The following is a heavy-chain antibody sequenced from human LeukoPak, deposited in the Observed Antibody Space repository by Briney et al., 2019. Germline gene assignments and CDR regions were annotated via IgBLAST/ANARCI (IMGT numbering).Heavy chain of an antibody. J-gene: IGHJ4*02. Sequence: GGSLRLSCAASGFTFSSYAMHWVRQAPGKGLEWVAVISYDGSNKYYADSVKGRFTISRDNSKNTLYLQMNSLRAEDMAVYYCARDVHSTMIVVVITEGGGFGYWGQGTLVTVSS. CDR2: ISYDGSNK. CDR3: ARDVHSTMIVVVITEGGGFGY. V-gene: IGHV3-30-3*01. D-gene: IGHD3-22*01. CDR1: GFTFSSYA.